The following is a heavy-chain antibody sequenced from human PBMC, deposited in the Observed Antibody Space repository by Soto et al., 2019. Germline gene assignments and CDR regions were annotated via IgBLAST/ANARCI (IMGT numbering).Heavy chain of an antibody. Sequence: ASVKVSCKASGYTFTSYGISWVRQAPGQGLEWMGWISAYNGNTNYAQKLQGRVTMTTDTSTSTAYMELRSLRSDDTAVYYCARDRLLLAAAGLFDYWGQGTLVTVSS. CDR2: ISAYNGNT. D-gene: IGHD6-13*01. V-gene: IGHV1-18*01. CDR1: GYTFTSYG. CDR3: ARDRLLLAAAGLFDY. J-gene: IGHJ4*02.